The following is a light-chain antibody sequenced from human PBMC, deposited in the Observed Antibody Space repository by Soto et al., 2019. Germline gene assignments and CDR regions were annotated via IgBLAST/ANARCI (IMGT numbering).Light chain of an antibody. CDR3: AAWDDSLSGLV. Sequence: QSVLTQPPSASGTPGQRVTISCSGSSSNVGTNYVYWYQQLPGTAPKLLISNDIKRPSGVPDRFSGSKSGTSASLAISGLRSEDEAEYYCAAWDDSLSGLVFGGGTKLTVL. CDR2: NDI. CDR1: SSNVGTNY. J-gene: IGLJ2*01. V-gene: IGLV1-47*02.